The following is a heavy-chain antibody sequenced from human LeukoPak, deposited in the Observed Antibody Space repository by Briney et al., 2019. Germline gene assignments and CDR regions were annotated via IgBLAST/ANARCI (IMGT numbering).Heavy chain of an antibody. V-gene: IGHV1-18*01. Sequence: ASVKVSCKTSGYTFTTYGVSWVRQAPGQGLEWMGWISPYDGGTNYGQKFQGRLTMTTDTSTTTAYMELRSLRSDDTALYFCARDVVGASWRDGENWFDPWGQGTLVTVSS. J-gene: IGHJ5*02. CDR3: ARDVVGASWRDGENWFDP. CDR2: ISPYDGGT. D-gene: IGHD1-26*01. CDR1: GYTFTTYG.